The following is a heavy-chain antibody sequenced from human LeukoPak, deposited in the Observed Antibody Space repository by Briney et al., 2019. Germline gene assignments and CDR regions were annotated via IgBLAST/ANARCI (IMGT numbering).Heavy chain of an antibody. J-gene: IGHJ4*02. Sequence: SVKVSCKASGGTFSSYAISWVRQAPGQGLEWMGGIIPIFGTANYAQKFQGRVTITADESTSTAYVGLSSLRSEDTAVYYCARVYGDYSYYFDYWGQGTLVTVSS. D-gene: IGHD4-17*01. CDR3: ARVYGDYSYYFDY. CDR2: IIPIFGTA. CDR1: GGTFSSYA. V-gene: IGHV1-69*13.